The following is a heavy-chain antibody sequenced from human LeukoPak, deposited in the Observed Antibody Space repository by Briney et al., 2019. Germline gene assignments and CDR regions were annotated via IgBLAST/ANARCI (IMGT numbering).Heavy chain of an antibody. CDR3: ARDFRWEGGPNWFDP. Sequence: SVKVSCKVSGYTLTELSMHWVRQAPGQGLEWMGGIIPIFGTANYAQKLQGRVTITADESTSTAYMELSSLRSEDTAVYYCARDFRWEGGPNWFDPWAREPWSPSPQ. CDR2: IIPIFGTA. CDR1: GYTLTELS. D-gene: IGHD1-26*01. J-gene: IGHJ5*02. V-gene: IGHV1-69*13.